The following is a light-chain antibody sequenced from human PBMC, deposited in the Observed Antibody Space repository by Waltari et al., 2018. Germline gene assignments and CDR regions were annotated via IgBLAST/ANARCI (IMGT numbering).Light chain of an antibody. CDR1: SSNVGNNP. Sequence: QSATTQPPSASGTPGQTVTISCFGGSSNVGNNPVNWYQQLPGTAPKVLIYSNNRRRSGVPDRFSGSKSGTTASLAIRGLQSEDEADYYCAAWDYNLNGVLYGGGTKLTVL. CDR3: AAWDYNLNGVL. V-gene: IGLV1-44*01. CDR2: SNN. J-gene: IGLJ3*02.